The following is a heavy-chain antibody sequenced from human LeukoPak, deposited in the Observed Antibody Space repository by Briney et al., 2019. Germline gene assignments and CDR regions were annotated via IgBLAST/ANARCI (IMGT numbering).Heavy chain of an antibody. D-gene: IGHD6-6*01. Sequence: ASVKVSCKASGGTFSSYAISWVRQAPGQGLEWMGRIIPILGIANYAQKFQGRVTITADKSTSTAYMELSSLRSEDTAVYYCARQLLPLSMDVWGQGTTVTVSS. CDR3: ARQLLPLSMDV. J-gene: IGHJ6*02. V-gene: IGHV1-69*04. CDR2: IIPILGIA. CDR1: GGTFSSYA.